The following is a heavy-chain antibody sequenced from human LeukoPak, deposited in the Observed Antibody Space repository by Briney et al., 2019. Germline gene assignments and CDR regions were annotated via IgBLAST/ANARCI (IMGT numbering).Heavy chain of an antibody. Sequence: PGGSPRLSCVVSGFSVSNNYIIWVRQAPGNGLERVSVIYGDGRTSHSASVRGRFTISRDNSKNIVSLQMNNLRAEDTAVYYCARGRGLGVVSPYFDYWGQGTLVTVSS. V-gene: IGHV3-53*01. CDR3: ARGRGLGVVSPYFDY. CDR2: IYGDGRT. J-gene: IGHJ4*02. CDR1: GFSVSNNY. D-gene: IGHD3-3*01.